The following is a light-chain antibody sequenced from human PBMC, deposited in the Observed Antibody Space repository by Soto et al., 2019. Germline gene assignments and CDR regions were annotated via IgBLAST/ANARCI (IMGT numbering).Light chain of an antibody. CDR2: GNS. V-gene: IGLV1-40*01. J-gene: IGLJ2*01. CDR1: SSNIGAGYD. Sequence: QSVLTQPPSVSGAPGQRVTISCTGSSSNIGAGYDVHWYQQLPGTAPKLLIHGNSNRPSGVPDRISGSKSGTSASLAITGLQAEDEADYYCQSYDSSLSGAVFGGGTQLTAL. CDR3: QSYDSSLSGAV.